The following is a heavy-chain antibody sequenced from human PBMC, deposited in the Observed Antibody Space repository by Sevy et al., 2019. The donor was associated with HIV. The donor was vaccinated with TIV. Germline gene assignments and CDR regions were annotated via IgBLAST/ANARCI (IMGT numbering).Heavy chain of an antibody. V-gene: IGHV3-15*01. CDR3: TXXXXSXXXXXXX. CDR2: IXXXXXDGTI. Sequence: GGSLRLSXAAXXXXXXXXXMXXVRXXXGXGXEXVGRIXXXXXDGTIDYAAPVKGRFTISRDDSKNTLYLQMNSLKTEDTAVYYCTXXXXSXXXXXXXWGXXXLVTVSS. J-gene: IGHJ1*01. CDR1: XXXXXXXX.